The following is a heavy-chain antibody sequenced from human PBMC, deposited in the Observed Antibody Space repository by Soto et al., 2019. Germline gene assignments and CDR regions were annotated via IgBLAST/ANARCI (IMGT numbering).Heavy chain of an antibody. CDR2: IIPIFGTA. CDR3: AGAVAAKNWLDP. J-gene: IGHJ5*02. D-gene: IGHD6-19*01. Sequence: SVKVSCKASGGTFSSYAISWVRQAPGQGLEWMGGIIPIFGTANYAQKFQGRVTITADESTSTAYMELSSLRSDDTAVYYCAGAVAAKNWLDPWGQGTLVTVSS. V-gene: IGHV1-69*13. CDR1: GGTFSSYA.